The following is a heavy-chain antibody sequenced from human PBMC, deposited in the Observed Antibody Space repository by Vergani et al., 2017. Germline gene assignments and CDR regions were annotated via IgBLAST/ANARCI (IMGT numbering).Heavy chain of an antibody. J-gene: IGHJ6*02. V-gene: IGHV3-53*04. Sequence: EVQLVESGGGLVQSGGSLRLSCAASGFTVSSNYMSWVRQAPGKGLEWVSVIYSGGSTYYADSVKGRFTISRHNSKNTLYLQMNSLRAEDTAVYYCARDRVDIVATTTYYYYYYGMDVWGQGTTVTVSS. CDR2: IYSGGST. CDR1: GFTVSSNY. D-gene: IGHD5-12*01. CDR3: ARDRVDIVATTTYYYYYYGMDV.